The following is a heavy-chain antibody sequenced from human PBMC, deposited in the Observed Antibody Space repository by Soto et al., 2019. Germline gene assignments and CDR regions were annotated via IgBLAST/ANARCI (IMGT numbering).Heavy chain of an antibody. Sequence: PGGSLRLSCAASGFTFSRYAIHWVRQAPGKGLEWVAVISRDGTNKYYVDSVKGRFTISRDNSRNTLYLQMNSLRHEDAAVYYCARSRSGAVADSFDFWGQGTPVTVSS. D-gene: IGHD3-10*01. CDR2: ISRDGTNK. V-gene: IGHV3-30*04. CDR3: ARSRSGAVADSFDF. J-gene: IGHJ4*02. CDR1: GFTFSRYA.